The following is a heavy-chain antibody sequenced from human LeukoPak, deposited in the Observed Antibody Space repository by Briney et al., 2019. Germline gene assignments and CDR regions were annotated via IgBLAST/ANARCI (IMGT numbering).Heavy chain of an antibody. CDR1: GESFSGYY. CDR3: ASNYYGSGSYYFADY. D-gene: IGHD3-10*01. Sequence: SETLSLTCAVYGESFSGYYWSWLRQPPGKGLEWIGEINHSGSTNYNPSLKSRVTISVDTSKNQFSLKLSSVTAADTAVYYCASNYYGSGSYYFADYWGQGTLVTVSS. J-gene: IGHJ4*02. CDR2: INHSGST. V-gene: IGHV4-34*01.